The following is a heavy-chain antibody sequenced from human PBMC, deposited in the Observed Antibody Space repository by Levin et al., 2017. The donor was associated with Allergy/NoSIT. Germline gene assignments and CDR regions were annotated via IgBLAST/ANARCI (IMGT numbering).Heavy chain of an antibody. Sequence: KISCKASGGTFSSYAISWVRQAPGQGLEWMGGIIPIFGTANYAQKFQGRVTITADESTSTAYMELSSLRSEDTAVYYCARGPRGRWLQSSGFDYWGQGTLVTVSS. V-gene: IGHV1-69*01. D-gene: IGHD5-24*01. J-gene: IGHJ4*02. CDR1: GGTFSSYA. CDR2: IIPIFGTA. CDR3: ARGPRGRWLQSSGFDY.